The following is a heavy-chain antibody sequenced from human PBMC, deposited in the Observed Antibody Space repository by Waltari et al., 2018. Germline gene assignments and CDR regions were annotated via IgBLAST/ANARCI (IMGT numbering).Heavy chain of an antibody. CDR2: MQYRGST. D-gene: IGHD4-17*01. J-gene: IGHJ1*01. CDR3: GRIAVGDEGGYFQY. V-gene: IGHV4-39*01. CDR1: GCSISTNYN. Sequence: QLQLQESGPGLVKPSETLSLTCTVSGCSISTNYNWGWIRQPPRKGLEWMGNMQYRGSTLYHPALESRVTISLATWKKQLYLRLSSVGAADTSVDFCGRIAVGDEGGYFQYWGQGTLVTVSS.